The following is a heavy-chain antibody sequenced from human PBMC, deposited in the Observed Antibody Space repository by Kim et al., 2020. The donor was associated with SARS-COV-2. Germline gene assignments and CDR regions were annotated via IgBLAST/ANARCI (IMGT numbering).Heavy chain of an antibody. Sequence: DGSNNSYADSVTGRFTISSDNSKNTLYLQMNSLRAEDTAVYYCARFSMDVWGQGTTVTVSS. V-gene: IGHV3-33*01. CDR2: DGSNN. J-gene: IGHJ6*02. CDR3: ARFSMDV.